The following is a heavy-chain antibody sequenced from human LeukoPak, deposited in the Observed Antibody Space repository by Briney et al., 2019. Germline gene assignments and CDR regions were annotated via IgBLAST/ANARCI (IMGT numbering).Heavy chain of an antibody. Sequence: SETLSRTCAVYGGSFSGYYWSWIRQPPGKGLEWIGEINHSGSTNYNPSLKSRVTISVDTSKNQFSLKLSSVTAADTAVYYCARRLAVARWFDPWGQGTLVTVSS. CDR1: GGSFSGYY. CDR2: INHSGST. V-gene: IGHV4-34*01. CDR3: ARRLAVARWFDP. J-gene: IGHJ5*02. D-gene: IGHD6-19*01.